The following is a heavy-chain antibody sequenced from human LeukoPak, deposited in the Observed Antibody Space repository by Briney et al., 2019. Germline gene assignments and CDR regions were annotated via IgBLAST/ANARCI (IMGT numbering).Heavy chain of an antibody. CDR3: ARSSLRWLQLKLFDY. Sequence: ASVKVSCKASGYTFTSYYMHWVRQAPGQGLEWMRIINPSGGSTSYAQKFQGRVTMTRDTSTSTVYMELSSLRSEDTAVYYCARSSLRWLQLKLFDYWGQGTLVTVSS. CDR2: INPSGGST. D-gene: IGHD5-24*01. V-gene: IGHV1-46*01. J-gene: IGHJ4*02. CDR1: GYTFTSYY.